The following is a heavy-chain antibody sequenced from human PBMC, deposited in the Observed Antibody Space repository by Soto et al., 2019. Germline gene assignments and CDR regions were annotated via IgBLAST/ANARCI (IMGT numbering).Heavy chain of an antibody. CDR3: AKGPGNSFGYSVYYYYYGMDV. CDR1: GGSLSGIY. CDR2: VNHSGST. J-gene: IGHJ6*02. V-gene: IGHV4-34*01. D-gene: IGHD5-18*01. Sequence: SETLSLTCVVYGGSLSGIYWTWVRQPPGKGLEWIGEVNHSGSTNYSPSLESRITISLDTSNNQFSLKLSSVTAADTAVYYCAKGPGNSFGYSVYYYYYGMDVWGQGTTVTVSS.